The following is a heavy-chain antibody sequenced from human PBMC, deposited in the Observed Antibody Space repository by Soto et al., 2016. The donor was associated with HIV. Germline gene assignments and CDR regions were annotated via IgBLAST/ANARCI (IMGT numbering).Heavy chain of an antibody. CDR3: AKGLPSYYGSGSFDAFDI. CDR1: GFTFSTYA. Sequence: EMQLLESGGGLVQPGGSLRLSCAASGFTFSTYAMSWVRQAPGKGLEWVSGISGSGGSTYYADSVKGRFTISRGNFKNTLYLQMNSLRAEEMAVYYCAKGLPSYYGSGSFDAFDIWGQGSMVIVSS. D-gene: IGHD3-10*01. CDR2: ISGSGGST. V-gene: IGHV3-23*01. J-gene: IGHJ3*02.